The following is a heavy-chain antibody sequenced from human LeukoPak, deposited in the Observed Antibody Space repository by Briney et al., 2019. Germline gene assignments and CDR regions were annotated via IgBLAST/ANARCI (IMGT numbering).Heavy chain of an antibody. CDR2: IYSGGST. V-gene: IGHV3-66*01. Sequence: PGGSLRLSCAASGFTVSSNYMSWVRQAPGKGLEWVSVIYSGGSTYYADSVKGRFTISRDNSKNTLYLQMNSLRAEDTAVYYCARDSYSSSNGGDYWGQGTLVTVSS. D-gene: IGHD6-13*01. J-gene: IGHJ4*02. CDR3: ARDSYSSSNGGDY. CDR1: GFTVSSNY.